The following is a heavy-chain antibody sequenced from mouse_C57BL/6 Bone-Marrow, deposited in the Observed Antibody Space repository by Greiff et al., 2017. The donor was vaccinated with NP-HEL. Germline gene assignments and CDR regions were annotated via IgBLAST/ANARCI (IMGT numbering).Heavy chain of an antibody. J-gene: IGHJ2*01. CDR3: TRPTTVYYFDY. V-gene: IGHV1-5*01. CDR1: GYTFTSYW. CDR2: IYPGNSAT. Sequence: VQLKESGTVLARPGASVKMSCKTSGYTFTSYWMHWVKQRPGQGLEWIGAIYPGNSATSYNQKFKGKAILTAVTTASTAYMELSSLTTEDSAVYYCTRPTTVYYFDYWGQGTTLTVSS. D-gene: IGHD2-10*01.